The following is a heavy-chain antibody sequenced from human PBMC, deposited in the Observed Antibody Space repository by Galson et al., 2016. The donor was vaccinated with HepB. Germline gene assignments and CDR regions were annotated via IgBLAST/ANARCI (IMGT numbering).Heavy chain of an antibody. Sequence: SLRLSCAGSGFTYSDYSINWVRQAPGKGLEWVSYLSSSSTPIYYADSVKGRFTVSRDNAKNSLYLQMNSLRAEDTAVYYCARDRHGYTYYGTLGIGYFDLWGRGTLVTVSS. CDR1: GFTYSDYS. J-gene: IGHJ2*01. CDR2: LSSSSTPI. D-gene: IGHD5-12*01. V-gene: IGHV3-48*01. CDR3: ARDRHGYTYYGTLGIGYFDL.